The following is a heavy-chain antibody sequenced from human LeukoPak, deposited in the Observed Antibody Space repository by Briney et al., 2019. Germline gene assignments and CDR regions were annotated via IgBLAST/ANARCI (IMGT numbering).Heavy chain of an antibody. CDR1: GFTFSSYG. V-gene: IGHV3-33*01. D-gene: IGHD2-2*01. Sequence: GGSLRLSCAAPGFTFSSYGMHWVRQAPGKGLEWVAVIWYDGSNKYYADSVKGRFTISRGNSKNTLYLQMNSLRAEDTAVYYCAREAGYCSSTSCYVGDYFDYWGQGTLVTVSS. CDR3: AREAGYCSSTSCYVGDYFDY. CDR2: IWYDGSNK. J-gene: IGHJ4*02.